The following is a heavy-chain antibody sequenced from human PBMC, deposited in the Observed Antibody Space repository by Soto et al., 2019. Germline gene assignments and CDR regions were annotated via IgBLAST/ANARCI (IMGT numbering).Heavy chain of an antibody. CDR2: ISYDGSNK. D-gene: IGHD3-16*01. J-gene: IGHJ4*02. Sequence: QVQLVESGGGVVQPGRSLRLSCAASGFTFSSYGMHWVRQAPGKGLEWVAVISYDGSNKYYADSVKGRFTISRDNSKNTLYLQMNSLRAEDTAVYYGANQLEGGVGGYWGQGTLVTVSS. V-gene: IGHV3-30*18. CDR1: GFTFSSYG. CDR3: ANQLEGGVGGY.